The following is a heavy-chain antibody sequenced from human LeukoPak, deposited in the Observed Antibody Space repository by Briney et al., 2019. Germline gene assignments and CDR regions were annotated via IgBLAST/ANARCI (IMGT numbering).Heavy chain of an antibody. D-gene: IGHD3-9*01. CDR1: GFSFSSYA. J-gene: IGHJ3*02. CDR3: AKTEPIRYFDWFDAFDI. Sequence: GGSLRLSCATSGFSFSSYAMSWVRQAPGKGLEWVSAMSSSDDGRYYAASVRGRFTISRDTSRSTLYLQMNSLRADDTAVYYCAKTEPIRYFDWFDAFDIWGQGTMVTVSS. V-gene: IGHV3-23*01. CDR2: MSSSDDGR.